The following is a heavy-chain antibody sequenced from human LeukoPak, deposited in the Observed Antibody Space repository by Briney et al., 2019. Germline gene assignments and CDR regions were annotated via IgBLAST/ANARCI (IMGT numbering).Heavy chain of an antibody. D-gene: IGHD3-10*01. CDR1: GGSFSGYY. Sequence: SETLSLTCAVYGGSFSGYYWSWIRQPPGKGLEWIGEINHSGSTNYNPSPKSRVTISLDTTKNQFSLKLSSLTAPDTSVYYCAVDYGSGSYYWGQGTLVTVSS. CDR3: AVDYGSGSYY. V-gene: IGHV4-34*01. CDR2: INHSGST. J-gene: IGHJ4*02.